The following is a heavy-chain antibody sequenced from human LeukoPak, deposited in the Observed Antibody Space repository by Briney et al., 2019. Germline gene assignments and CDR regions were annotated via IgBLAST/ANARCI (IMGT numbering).Heavy chain of an antibody. V-gene: IGHV4-59*08. D-gene: IGHD2-8*01. CDR2: IYYSGIT. Sequence: SETLSLTCTVSGGSISSYYWSWIRQPPGKGLEWIGYIYYSGITNYNPSLKSRVTISADTSKHQFSLKLSSVTAADTAVYYCARQYAYYYYYMDVWGKGTTVIVSS. CDR1: GGSISSYY. CDR3: ARQYAYYYYYMDV. J-gene: IGHJ6*03.